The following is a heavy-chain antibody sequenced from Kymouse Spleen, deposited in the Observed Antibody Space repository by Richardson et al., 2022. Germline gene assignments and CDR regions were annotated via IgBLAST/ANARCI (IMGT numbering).Heavy chain of an antibody. CDR1: GGSFSGYY. CDR3: AREGITGTTWDYFDY. Sequence: QVQLQQWGAGLLKPSETLSLTCAVYGGSFSGYYWSWIRQPPGKGLEWIGEINHSGSTNYNPSLKSRVTISVDTSKNQFSLKLSSVTAADTAVYYCAREGITGTTWDYFDYWGQGTLVTVSS. D-gene: IGHD1-7*01. V-gene: IGHV4-34*01. J-gene: IGHJ4*02. CDR2: INHSGST.